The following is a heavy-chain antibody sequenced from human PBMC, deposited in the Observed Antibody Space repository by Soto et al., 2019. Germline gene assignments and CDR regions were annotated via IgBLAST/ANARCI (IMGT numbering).Heavy chain of an antibody. Sequence: VASVKVSCKSSGYRFETYAMNWVRQAPGQGLEWMGWTSSYNTDTFYADKFQDRVSMTTDTSTGTAYMELRSLSSDDTAVYYCARGHGVIIGAMDVWGQGTAVTVS. V-gene: IGHV1-18*01. CDR3: ARGHGVIIGAMDV. CDR1: GYRFETYA. D-gene: IGHD3-3*01. J-gene: IGHJ6*02. CDR2: TSSYNTDT.